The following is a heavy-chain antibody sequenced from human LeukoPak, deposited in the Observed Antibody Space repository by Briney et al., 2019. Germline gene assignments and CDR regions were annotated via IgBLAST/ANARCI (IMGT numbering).Heavy chain of an antibody. V-gene: IGHV4-39*07. Sequence: SETLSLTCTVSGGSISSSSYYWGWIRQPPGKGLEWIGRIYTSGSTKYNPSLKSRVTMSVDTYKNEFSLTLNSVTAADTAVYYCARENTDHPYYDFWGQGTLVTVSS. J-gene: IGHJ4*02. CDR1: GGSISSSSYY. CDR2: IYTSGST. CDR3: ARENTDHPYYDF. D-gene: IGHD1-14*01.